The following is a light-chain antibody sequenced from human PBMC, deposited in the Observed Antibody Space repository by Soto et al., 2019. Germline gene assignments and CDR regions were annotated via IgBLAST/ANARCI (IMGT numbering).Light chain of an antibody. CDR2: GNI. V-gene: IGLV1-40*01. CDR3: QSYDTSLSGSV. Sequence: QSVLTQPPSVSGAPGQRVTISCTGSSSNIGAGFDVHWYQQLPGTAPKLLIYGNIIRPSGVPDRFSGSKSGTSASLAITGLQAEDEAEYYCQSYDTSLSGSVFGGGTQLTVL. J-gene: IGLJ3*02. CDR1: SSNIGAGFD.